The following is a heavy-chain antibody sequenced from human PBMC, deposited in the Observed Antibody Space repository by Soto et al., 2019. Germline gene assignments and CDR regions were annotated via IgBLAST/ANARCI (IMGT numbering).Heavy chain of an antibody. CDR3: ARSSPSQYSSWFRFDP. V-gene: IGHV1-18*01. CDR1: GSTFTSYG. CDR2: NSAYNVNT. D-gene: IGHD6-13*01. J-gene: IGHJ5*02. Sequence: SGTASCKASGSTFTSYGISWVRQDPGHGLELMGWNSAYNVNTNYAQKLQGRVTMTTDTSTSTAYMELRSLRSDDTAVYYCARSSPSQYSSWFRFDPWGQGTLVTGSS.